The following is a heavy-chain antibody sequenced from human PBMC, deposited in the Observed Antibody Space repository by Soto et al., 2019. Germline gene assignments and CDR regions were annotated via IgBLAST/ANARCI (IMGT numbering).Heavy chain of an antibody. J-gene: IGHJ4*02. CDR3: ARGEYSSSWYDPSFGY. Sequence: GGSLRLSCAASGFTFSSYGMHWVRQAPGKGLEWVAVIWYDGSNKYYADSVKGRFTISRDNSKNTLYLQMNSLRAEDTAVYYCARGEYSSSWYDPSFGYWGQGTLVTVSS. CDR1: GFTFSSYG. CDR2: IWYDGSNK. V-gene: IGHV3-33*01. D-gene: IGHD6-13*01.